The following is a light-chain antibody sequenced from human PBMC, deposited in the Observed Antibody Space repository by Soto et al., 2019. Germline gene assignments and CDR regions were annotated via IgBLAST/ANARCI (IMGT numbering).Light chain of an antibody. Sequence: QSALTQPPSASGSPGQSVTISCTGTSSDVGGYNYVSWYQQHPGKAPKLMIYEVSNRPSGVPNRFSGSKSGNTASLTVSGLQAEDEADYYCSSYAGSNNVFGTGTKVTVL. CDR1: SSDVGGYNY. CDR2: EVS. J-gene: IGLJ1*01. CDR3: SSYAGSNNV. V-gene: IGLV2-8*01.